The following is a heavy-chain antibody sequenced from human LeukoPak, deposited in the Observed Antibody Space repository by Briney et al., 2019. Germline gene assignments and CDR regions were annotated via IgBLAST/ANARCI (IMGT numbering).Heavy chain of an antibody. J-gene: IGHJ4*02. CDR2: IYTSGST. CDR1: GGSISSGSYY. D-gene: IGHD6-6*01. Sequence: SETLSLTCTVSGGSISSGSYYWSWIRQPAGKGLEWIGRIYTSGSTNYNPSLKSRVTISVDTSKNQFSLKLSSVTAADTAVYYCARAFFGYRSSAVGDWGQGTLVTVSS. V-gene: IGHV4-61*02. CDR3: ARAFFGYRSSAVGD.